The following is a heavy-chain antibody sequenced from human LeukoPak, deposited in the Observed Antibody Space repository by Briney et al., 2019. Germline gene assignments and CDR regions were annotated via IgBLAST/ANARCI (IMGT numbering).Heavy chain of an antibody. V-gene: IGHV3-74*01. CDR1: GFTFSTYW. CDR3: ARDRGINMVRGGIDY. D-gene: IGHD3-10*01. Sequence: GGSLRLSCAASGFTFSTYWMHWVRQAPGKGLVWVSRTNGVGSRTDYADSVKGRFTISRDNAENTLYLQMNSLRVEDTAVYYCARDRGINMVRGGIDYWGQGTLVTVCS. J-gene: IGHJ4*02. CDR2: TNGVGSRT.